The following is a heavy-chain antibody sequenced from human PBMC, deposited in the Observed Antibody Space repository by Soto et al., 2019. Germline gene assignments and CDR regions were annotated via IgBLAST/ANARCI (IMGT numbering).Heavy chain of an antibody. V-gene: IGHV4-30-4*01. Sequence: SETLSLTCTVSGGSISSGDYYWSWIRRPPGKGLEWIGYIYYSGSTYYNPSLKSRVTISVDTSKNQFSLKLSSVTAADTAVYYCARGYCSSTSCFPFDYWGQGTLVTSPQ. CDR3: ARGYCSSTSCFPFDY. D-gene: IGHD2-2*01. J-gene: IGHJ4*02. CDR2: IYYSGST. CDR1: GGSISSGDYY.